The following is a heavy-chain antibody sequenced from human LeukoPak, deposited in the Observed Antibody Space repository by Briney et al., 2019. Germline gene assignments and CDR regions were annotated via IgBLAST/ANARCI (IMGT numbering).Heavy chain of an antibody. CDR3: ARSPPYGSGSF. V-gene: IGHV4-39*01. D-gene: IGHD3-10*01. Sequence: SETLSLTCTVSGGSISSSSYYWGWIRQPPGKGLEWIGSIYYSGSTYYNPSLKSRVTISVDTSKNQFSLKLSSVTAADTAVYYCARSPPYGSGSFWGQGTLVTVSS. CDR2: IYYSGST. CDR1: GGSISSSSYY. J-gene: IGHJ4*02.